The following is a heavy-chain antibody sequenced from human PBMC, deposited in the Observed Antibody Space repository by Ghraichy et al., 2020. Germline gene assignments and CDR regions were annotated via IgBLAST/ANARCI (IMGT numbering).Heavy chain of an antibody. CDR2: INPNSGGT. Sequence: ASVKVSCKASGYTFTGYYMHWVRQAPGQGLEWMGWINPNSGGTNYAQKFQGRVTMTRDTSISTAYMELSRLRSDDTAVYYCARVPGDTYNWFDPWGQGTLVTVSS. J-gene: IGHJ5*02. D-gene: IGHD3-10*01. CDR1: GYTFTGYY. CDR3: ARVPGDTYNWFDP. V-gene: IGHV1-2*02.